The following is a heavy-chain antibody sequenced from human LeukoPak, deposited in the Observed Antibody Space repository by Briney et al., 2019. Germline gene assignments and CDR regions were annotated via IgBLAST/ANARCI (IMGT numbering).Heavy chain of an antibody. J-gene: IGHJ4*02. Sequence: PGGSLRLSCAASGFSFSDFYMSWIRQAPGMGLEWISYIGTRSNPIYYADSVKGRFTISGDDAKNSPYLQMNSLRDEDTAVYFCAREARGSGRDFDYWGQGILVTVSS. CDR2: IGTRSNPI. V-gene: IGHV3-11*01. CDR3: AREARGSGRDFDY. CDR1: GFSFSDFY. D-gene: IGHD1-26*01.